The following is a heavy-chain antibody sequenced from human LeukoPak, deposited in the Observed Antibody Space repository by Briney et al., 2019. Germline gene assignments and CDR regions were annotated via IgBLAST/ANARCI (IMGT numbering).Heavy chain of an antibody. CDR2: IRYDGSNK. J-gene: IGHJ4*02. CDR3: AKKDQDCGGDCYPNN. V-gene: IGHV3-30*02. CDR1: GFTFSSYG. D-gene: IGHD2-21*01. Sequence: PGGSLRLSCAASGFTFSSYGMHWVRQAPGKGLEWVAFIRYDGSNKYYADSVKGRFTISRDNSKNTLYLQMNSLRAEDTAVYYCAKKDQDCGGDCYPNNWGQGTLVTVSS.